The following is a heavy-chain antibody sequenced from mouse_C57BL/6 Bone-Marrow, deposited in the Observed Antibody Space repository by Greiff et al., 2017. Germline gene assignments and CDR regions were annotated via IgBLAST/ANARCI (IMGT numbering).Heavy chain of an antibody. CDR1: GYTFTDYK. D-gene: IGHD1-1*01. CDR2: INPNNGGT. CDR3: ARLFITTVVAYGC. J-gene: IGHJ2*01. V-gene: IGHV1-18*01. Sequence: EVQLQQSGPELVKPGASVKIPCKASGYTFTDYKMDWVKQSHGKSLEWIGDINPNNGGTIYNQKFKGKATLTVDKSSSTAYMELRSLTSEDTAVYYCARLFITTVVAYGCWGHCTTLSVAS.